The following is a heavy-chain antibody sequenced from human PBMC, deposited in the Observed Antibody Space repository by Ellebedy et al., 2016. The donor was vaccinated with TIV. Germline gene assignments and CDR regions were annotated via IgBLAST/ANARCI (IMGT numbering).Heavy chain of an antibody. D-gene: IGHD5-18*01. V-gene: IGHV3-21*01. CDR3: TRDNAVDPAARRPYYYSGMDV. CDR1: GFTFSTHT. CDR2: ISSRSSYI. J-gene: IGHJ6*02. Sequence: PGGSLRLSCVASGFTFSTHTMNWVRQAPGEGLEWVSSISSRSSYIYYADSVKGRFTISRDDANNSLYLQMNGLRAEDTAVYYCTRDNAVDPAARRPYYYSGMDVWGHGTTVTVSS.